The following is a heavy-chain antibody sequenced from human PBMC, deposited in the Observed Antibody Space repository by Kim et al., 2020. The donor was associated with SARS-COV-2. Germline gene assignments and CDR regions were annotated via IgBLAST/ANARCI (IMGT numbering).Heavy chain of an antibody. CDR3: ARRYYYDSSGYNFDY. J-gene: IGHJ4*02. Sequence: DSVKGRFTISRDNAKNTLYLQMNSLGAEDTAVYYCARRYYYDSSGYNFDYWGQGTLVTVSS. D-gene: IGHD3-22*01. V-gene: IGHV3-74*01.